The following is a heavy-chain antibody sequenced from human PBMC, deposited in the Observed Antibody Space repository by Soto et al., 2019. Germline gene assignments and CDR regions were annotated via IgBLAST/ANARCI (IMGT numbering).Heavy chain of an antibody. Sequence: RASVKVSCKASGYTFTNYAIHWVRQAPGQRLEWMGWINPGDGKTEYSQKFQGRVTIARDTSATTAYMELSSLRSEDTAEYYCARDPRYYYASGRYYTYYYGMDVWGQGTTVTVSS. D-gene: IGHD3-10*01. V-gene: IGHV1-3*01. CDR1: GYTFTNYA. CDR2: INPGDGKT. CDR3: ARDPRYYYASGRYYTYYYGMDV. J-gene: IGHJ6*02.